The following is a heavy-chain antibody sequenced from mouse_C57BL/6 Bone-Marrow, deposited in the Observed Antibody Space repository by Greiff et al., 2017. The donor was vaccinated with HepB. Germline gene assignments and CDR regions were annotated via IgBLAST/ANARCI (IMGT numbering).Heavy chain of an antibody. CDR3: ARRGGYDYFDY. J-gene: IGHJ2*01. CDR1: GYTFTSYW. D-gene: IGHD2-3*01. V-gene: IGHV1-50*01. CDR2: IDPSDSYT. Sequence: QVQLQQSGAELVKPGASVKLSCKASGYTFTSYWMQWVIQRPGQGLEWIGEIDPSDSYTNYNQKFKGKATLTVDTSSSTAYMQLSSLTSEDSAVYYCARRGGYDYFDYWGQGTTLTVSS.